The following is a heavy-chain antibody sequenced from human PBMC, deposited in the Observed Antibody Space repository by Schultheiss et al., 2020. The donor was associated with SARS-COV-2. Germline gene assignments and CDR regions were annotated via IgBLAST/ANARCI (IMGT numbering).Heavy chain of an antibody. J-gene: IGHJ6*02. CDR3: ARGPVEMASIGVSYYYYGMDV. V-gene: IGHV2-70*04. D-gene: IGHD5-24*01. Sequence: SGPTLVKPTQTLTLTCTFSGFSLSTSGVGVGWIRQPPGKALEWLARIDWDDDKFYSTSLKTRLTISKDTSKNQVVLTMTNMDPVDTATYYCARGPVEMASIGVSYYYYGMDVWGQGTTVTVSS. CDR2: IDWDDDK. CDR1: GFSLSTSGVG.